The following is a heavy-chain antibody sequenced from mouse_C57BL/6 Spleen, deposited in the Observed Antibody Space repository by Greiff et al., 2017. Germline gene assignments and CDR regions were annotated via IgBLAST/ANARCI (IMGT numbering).Heavy chain of an antibody. CDR1: GYAFSSYW. D-gene: IGHD4-1*02. J-gene: IGHJ2*01. CDR2: IYPGDGDT. Sequence: QVQLQQSGAELVKPGASVKISCKASGYAFSSYWMTWVKQRPGKGLEWIGQIYPGDGDTNYNGKFKGKATLTADKSSSTAYMQRSSLTSEDSAVYFCARGATETNFDYWGQGTTLTVSS. V-gene: IGHV1-80*01. CDR3: ARGATETNFDY.